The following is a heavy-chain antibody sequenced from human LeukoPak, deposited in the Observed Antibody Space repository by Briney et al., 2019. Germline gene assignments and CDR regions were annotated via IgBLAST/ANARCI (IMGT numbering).Heavy chain of an antibody. Sequence: KPGESLKISCQGSGYDFTTYWIAWVRQIPGKGLECMGLFYPSNSDSRYSPSFQGQVTISADKSISTAYLQWSSLKASDTAIYYCARQPSITGAPFDSWGQGTLVTVSS. CDR2: FYPSNSDS. CDR1: GYDFTTYW. D-gene: IGHD1-14*01. CDR3: ARQPSITGAPFDS. V-gene: IGHV5-51*01. J-gene: IGHJ4*02.